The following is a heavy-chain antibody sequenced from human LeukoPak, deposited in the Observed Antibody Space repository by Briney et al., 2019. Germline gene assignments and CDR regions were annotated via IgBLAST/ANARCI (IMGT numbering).Heavy chain of an antibody. D-gene: IGHD3-22*01. CDR2: ISSDGGST. CDR3: ARAIHSSGYPPVDY. J-gene: IGHJ4*02. Sequence: GGSLRLSCAASGFIFSTSAMRWVRQAPGKGLEFVSSISSDGGSTFYANSVKGRFTISRDDSKNTLYLQMGRLRGEDMAVYYCARAIHSSGYPPVDYWGQGALVTVSS. CDR1: GFIFSTSA. V-gene: IGHV3-64*01.